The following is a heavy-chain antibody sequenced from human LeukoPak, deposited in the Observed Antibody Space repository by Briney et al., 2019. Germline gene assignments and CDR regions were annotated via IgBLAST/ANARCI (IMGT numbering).Heavy chain of an antibody. D-gene: IGHD3-3*01. CDR2: IYYSGST. V-gene: IGHV4-59*01. CDR1: GGSISSYY. J-gene: IGHJ6*03. Sequence: SETLSLTCTVSGGSISSYYWSWIRQPPGKGLEWIGYIYYSGSTNYNPSLKSRVTISVDTSKNQFSLKLSSVTAADTAVYYCASGPYTIFGADYMDVWGKGTTVTVSS. CDR3: ASGPYTIFGADYMDV.